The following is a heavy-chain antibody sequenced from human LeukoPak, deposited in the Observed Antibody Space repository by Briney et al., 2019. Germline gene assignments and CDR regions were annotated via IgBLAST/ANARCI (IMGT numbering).Heavy chain of an antibody. J-gene: IGHJ4*02. CDR2: MSISTSTFI. V-gene: IGHV3-21*01. CDR3: ARGRGYSYGAPYYFDY. CDR1: GFSFSKYS. Sequence: GGSLRLSCVASGFSFSKYSMNWVRQAPGKGLEWVSSMSISTSTFIYYADSVKGRFTISRDNAKNTLYLQMNSLRAEDTAVYYCARGRGYSYGAPYYFDYWGQGTLVTVSS. D-gene: IGHD5-18*01.